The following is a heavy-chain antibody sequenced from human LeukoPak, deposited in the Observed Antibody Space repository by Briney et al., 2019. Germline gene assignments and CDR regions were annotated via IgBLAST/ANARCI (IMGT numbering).Heavy chain of an antibody. J-gene: IGHJ4*02. CDR1: GFTFRGSA. CDR2: IGTTADNYAT. V-gene: IGHV3-73*01. CDR3: PGVVTILYY. D-gene: IGHD2-21*02. Sequence: GGSLTLSCAASGFTFRGSAIHWVRQASGKGLEWVGRIGTTADNYATAYAASVKGRFTISRDDSKNTAYLQMNSLKTENTAVYYCPGVVTILYYWGQGTLVTVSS.